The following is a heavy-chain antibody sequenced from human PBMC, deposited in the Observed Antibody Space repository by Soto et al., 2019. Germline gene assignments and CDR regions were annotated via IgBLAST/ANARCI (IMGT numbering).Heavy chain of an antibody. D-gene: IGHD5-18*01. CDR1: GFTFTSSA. V-gene: IGHV1-58*01. Sequence: SVKVSCKASGFTFTSSAVQWVRQARGQRLEWIGWIVVGSGNTNYAQKFQERVTITRDMSTSTAYMELSSLRSEDTAVYYCAAGPKYSYGPIDYWGQGTLVTVS. CDR2: IVVGSGNT. CDR3: AAGPKYSYGPIDY. J-gene: IGHJ4*02.